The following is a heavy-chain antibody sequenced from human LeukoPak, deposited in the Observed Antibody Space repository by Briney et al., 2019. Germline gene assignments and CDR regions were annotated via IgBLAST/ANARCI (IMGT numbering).Heavy chain of an antibody. CDR1: GRSISSSNW. V-gene: IGHV4-4*02. J-gene: IGHJ4*02. CDR3: ARGEEYGSATVHFDY. Sequence: PSETLSLTGAVSGRSISSSNWWSWVRQPPGKGLEWIGEVHHSGGTNYNPSLKSRVTISADRSNNRFSLSLNSVTAADTAVFYCARGEEYGSATVHFDYWGQGILVTVSS. D-gene: IGHD3-10*01. CDR2: VHHSGGT.